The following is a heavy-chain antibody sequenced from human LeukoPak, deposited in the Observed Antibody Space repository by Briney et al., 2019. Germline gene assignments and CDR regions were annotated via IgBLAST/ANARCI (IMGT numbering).Heavy chain of an antibody. CDR3: ARQVYSGTHYFDY. J-gene: IGHJ4*02. D-gene: IGHD1-26*01. Sequence: SETLSLTCTVSGGSISSYYWGWIREPPGKGLEWMGSIYYSGSTYYNPSLKSRVTISVDTSKNQFSLRLSSVTAADTAVYYCARQVYSGTHYFDYWGQGTLVTVSS. CDR1: GGSISSYY. CDR2: IYYSGST. V-gene: IGHV4-39*01.